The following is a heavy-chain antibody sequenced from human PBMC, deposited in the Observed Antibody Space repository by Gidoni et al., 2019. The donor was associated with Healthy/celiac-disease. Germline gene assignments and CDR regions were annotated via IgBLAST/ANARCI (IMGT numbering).Heavy chain of an antibody. CDR1: GGTFSSYA. CDR3: EGYCSGGSCRTYDAFDI. CDR2: IIPIFGTA. J-gene: IGHJ3*02. Sequence: QVQLVQSGAEVKKPGSSVKVSCKASGGTFSSYAISWVRQAPGQGLEWMGGIIPIFGTANYAQKFQGRVTITADESTSTAYMELSSLRSEDTAVYYCEGYCSGGSCRTYDAFDIWGQGTMVTVSS. V-gene: IGHV1-69*01. D-gene: IGHD2-15*01.